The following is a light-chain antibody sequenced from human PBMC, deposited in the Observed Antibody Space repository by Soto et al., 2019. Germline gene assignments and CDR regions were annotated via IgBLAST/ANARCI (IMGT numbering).Light chain of an antibody. CDR2: WAS. CDR1: QSVLYSSNNKNY. CDR3: QHYFSTPPT. Sequence: DIMMTQSPDSVAVSLGERATINCKSSQSVLYSSNNKNYLAWYQQKPGQPPKLLIYWASTRQSGVPDRFSGSGSGTDFTLTISSLQAEDVAVYYCQHYFSTPPTFGPGTKVDIK. J-gene: IGKJ3*01. V-gene: IGKV4-1*01.